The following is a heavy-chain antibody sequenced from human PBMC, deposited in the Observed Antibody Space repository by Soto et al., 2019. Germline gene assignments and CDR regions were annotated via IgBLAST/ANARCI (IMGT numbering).Heavy chain of an antibody. Sequence: GGSLRLSCAASGFTFSSYAMSWVRQAPGKGLEWVSAISGSGGSTYYADSVKGRFTISRDNSKNTLYLQMNSLRAEDTAVYYCARSPTVRGVTLYFDYWGQGTLVTVSS. CDR2: ISGSGGST. CDR3: ARSPTVRGVTLYFDY. CDR1: GFTFSSYA. D-gene: IGHD3-10*01. V-gene: IGHV3-23*01. J-gene: IGHJ4*02.